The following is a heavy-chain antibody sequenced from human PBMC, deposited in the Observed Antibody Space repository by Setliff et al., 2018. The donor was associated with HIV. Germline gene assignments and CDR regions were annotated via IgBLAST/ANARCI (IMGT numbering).Heavy chain of an antibody. CDR2: FYYTGST. CDR3: ARHSGGSFYNFWSGDYYYYGMDV. Sequence: PSETLSLTCTVSAASIRSHYWSWIRQSPGKGLEWIGNFYYTGSTDYNPSFKSRVTISLDKSKNQFSLKLSSVTAADTAVYYCARHSGGSFYNFWSGDYYYYGMDVWGQGTTVTVS. D-gene: IGHD3-3*01. CDR1: AASIRSHY. V-gene: IGHV4-59*08. J-gene: IGHJ6*02.